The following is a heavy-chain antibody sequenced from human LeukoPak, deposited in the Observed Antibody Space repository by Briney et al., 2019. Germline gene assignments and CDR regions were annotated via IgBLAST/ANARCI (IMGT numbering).Heavy chain of an antibody. CDR3: ARDKDDDYVWGSYGNWFDP. D-gene: IGHD3-16*01. Sequence: ASVRVPCKAPGYTFTSYGISWVRQAPGQGLEWMGWISAYNGNTNYAQKLQGRVTMTTDTSTSTAYMELRSLRSDDTAVYYCARDKDDDYVWGSYGNWFDPWGQGTLVTVSS. CDR1: GYTFTSYG. V-gene: IGHV1-18*04. J-gene: IGHJ5*02. CDR2: ISAYNGNT.